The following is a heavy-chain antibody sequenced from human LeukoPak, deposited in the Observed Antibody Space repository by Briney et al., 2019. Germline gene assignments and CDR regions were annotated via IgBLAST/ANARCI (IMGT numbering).Heavy chain of an antibody. CDR3: AKDPGYQLLPNWFDP. CDR2: IRYDGSNK. Sequence: HPGGSLRLSCAASGFTFSSYGMHWVRQAPGKGLEWVAFIRYDGSNKYYADSVKGRFTISRDNSKNTLYPQMNSLRAEDTAVYYCAKDPGYQLLPNWFDPWGQGTLVTVSS. V-gene: IGHV3-30*02. D-gene: IGHD2-2*01. CDR1: GFTFSSYG. J-gene: IGHJ5*02.